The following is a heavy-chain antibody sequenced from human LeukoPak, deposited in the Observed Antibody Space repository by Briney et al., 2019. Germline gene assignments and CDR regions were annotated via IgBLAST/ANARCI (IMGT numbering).Heavy chain of an antibody. CDR3: ARDGVLLWFGEFDI. D-gene: IGHD3-10*01. V-gene: IGHV3-30-3*01. CDR2: ISYDGTNQ. CDR1: GFTFSSYA. Sequence: GGSLRLSCAASGFTFSSYAMNWVRQAPGKGLEWVAIISYDGTNQDYADSVKGRFTISRDNAKNSLYLQMNSLRAEDTAVYYCARDGVLLWFGEFDIWGQGTMVTVSS. J-gene: IGHJ3*02.